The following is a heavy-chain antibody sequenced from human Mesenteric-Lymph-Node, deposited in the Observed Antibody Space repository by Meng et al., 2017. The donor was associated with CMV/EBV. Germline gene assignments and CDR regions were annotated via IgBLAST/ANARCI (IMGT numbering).Heavy chain of an antibody. CDR3: ARGSTSGGDFDY. CDR2: MNPNSGTT. D-gene: IGHD6-19*01. Sequence: SCKASGYTFSNYDINWVRQAPGQGLEWMGWMNPNSGTTGYAEEFQGRVTITTNTSISTAYMELRGLRSDDTAVYYCARGSTSGGDFDYWGQGTLVTVSS. CDR1: GYTFSNYD. V-gene: IGHV1-8*03. J-gene: IGHJ4*02.